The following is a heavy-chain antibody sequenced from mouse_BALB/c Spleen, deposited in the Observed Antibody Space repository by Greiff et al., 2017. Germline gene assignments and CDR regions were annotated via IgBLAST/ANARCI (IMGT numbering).Heavy chain of an antibody. Sequence: EVQLVESGGGLVKPGGSLKLSCAASGFTFSDYYMYWVRQTPEKRLEWVATISDGGSYTYYPDSVKGRFTISRDNAKNNLYLQMSSLKSEDTAMYYCARDGGYRYDGAWFAYWGQGTLVTVSA. CDR3: ARDGGYRYDGAWFAY. D-gene: IGHD2-14*01. CDR2: ISDGGSYT. J-gene: IGHJ3*01. V-gene: IGHV5-4*02. CDR1: GFTFSDYY.